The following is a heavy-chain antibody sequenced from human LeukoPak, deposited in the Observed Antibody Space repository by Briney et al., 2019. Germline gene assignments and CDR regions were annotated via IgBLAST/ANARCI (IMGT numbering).Heavy chain of an antibody. J-gene: IGHJ4*02. Sequence: GGSLRLSCAASGFTFSSYSMNWVRQAPGKGLEWVSSISSSSSYIYYADSVKGRFTISRDNAKYSLYLQMNSLRAEDTAVYYCARQTYYDSSGYYSPYWGQGTLVTVSS. CDR1: GFTFSSYS. D-gene: IGHD3-22*01. V-gene: IGHV3-21*01. CDR3: ARQTYYDSSGYYSPY. CDR2: ISSSSSYI.